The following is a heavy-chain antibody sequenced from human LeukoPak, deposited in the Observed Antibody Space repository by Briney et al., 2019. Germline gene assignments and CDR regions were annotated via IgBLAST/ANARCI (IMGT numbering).Heavy chain of an antibody. D-gene: IGHD6-19*01. CDR3: ARDSSGWLLIFDY. CDR2: INHSGST. J-gene: IGHJ4*02. CDR1: GGSFSGYY. V-gene: IGHV4-34*01. Sequence: PSETLSLTCAVYGGSFSGYYWSWIRQPPGKGLEWIGEINHSGSTNYNPSLKSRVTISVDTSKNQFSLKLSSVTAADTAVYYCARDSSGWLLIFDYWGQGTLVTVSS.